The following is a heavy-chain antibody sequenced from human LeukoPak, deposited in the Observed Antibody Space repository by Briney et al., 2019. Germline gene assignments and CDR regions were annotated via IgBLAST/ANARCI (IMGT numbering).Heavy chain of an antibody. Sequence: GASVKVSCKVSGYTLTELSMHWVRQAPGKGLEWMGGFDPEDGETIYAQKFQGRVTMTEDTSTDIAYMELSSLRSEDTAVYYCATAGLFGSSSSWSPYYFDYWGQGTLVTVSS. V-gene: IGHV1-24*01. CDR3: ATAGLFGSSSSWSPYYFDY. CDR1: GYTLTELS. CDR2: FDPEDGET. J-gene: IGHJ4*02. D-gene: IGHD6-13*01.